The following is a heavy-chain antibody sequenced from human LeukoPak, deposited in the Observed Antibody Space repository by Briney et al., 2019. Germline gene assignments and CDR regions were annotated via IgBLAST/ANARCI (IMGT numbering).Heavy chain of an antibody. CDR3: AKEDRPGIAGALDY. CDR1: GLRFRSYA. CDR2: LSGSGDST. D-gene: IGHD6-13*01. Sequence: GGSLRLSCAASGLRFRSYAMSWVRQAPGKGLEWVSALSGSGDSTYYADSVKGRFTISRDNSKNTLYLQMNSLRGEDTAIYYCAKEDRPGIAGALDYWGQGTLVTVSS. J-gene: IGHJ4*02. V-gene: IGHV3-23*01.